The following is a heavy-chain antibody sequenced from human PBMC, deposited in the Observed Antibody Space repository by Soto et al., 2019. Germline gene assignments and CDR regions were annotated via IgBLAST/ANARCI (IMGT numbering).Heavy chain of an antibody. CDR1: GFTFSSYG. Sequence: HPGGSLRLSCAASGFTFSSYGMHWVRQAPGKGLEWVAVISYDGSNKYYADSVKGRFTISRDNSKNTLYLQMNSLRAEDTAVYYCAKEKRFLEWSNWFDPWGQGTLVTVSS. V-gene: IGHV3-30*18. J-gene: IGHJ5*02. D-gene: IGHD3-3*01. CDR2: ISYDGSNK. CDR3: AKEKRFLEWSNWFDP.